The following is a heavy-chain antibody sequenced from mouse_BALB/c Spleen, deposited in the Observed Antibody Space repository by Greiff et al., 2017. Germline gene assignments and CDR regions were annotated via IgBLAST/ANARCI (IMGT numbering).Heavy chain of an antibody. CDR3: ARLRYYGSSYDAMDY. J-gene: IGHJ4*01. CDR1: GYSITSDYA. V-gene: IGHV3-2*02. Sequence: EVMLVESGPGLVKPSQSLSLTCTVTGYSITSDYAWNWIRQFPGNKLEWMGYISYSGSTSYNPSLKSRISITRDTSKNQFFLQLNSVTTEDTATYYCARLRYYGSSYDAMDYWGQGTSVTVSS. CDR2: ISYSGST. D-gene: IGHD1-1*01.